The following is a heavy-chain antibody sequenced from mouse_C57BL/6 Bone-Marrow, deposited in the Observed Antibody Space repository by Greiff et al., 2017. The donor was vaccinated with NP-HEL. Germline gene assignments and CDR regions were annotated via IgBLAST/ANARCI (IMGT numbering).Heavy chain of an antibody. CDR1: GYTFTDYE. CDR3: TRFDLTRFDY. Sequence: QVQLQQSGAELVRPGASVTLSCKASGYTFTDYEMHWVKQTPVHGLEWIGAIDPETGGTAYNQKFKGKAILTADKSSSTAYMELRSLTSEDSAVYYYTRFDLTRFDYWGQGTTLTVSS. CDR2: IDPETGGT. J-gene: IGHJ2*01. V-gene: IGHV1-15*01.